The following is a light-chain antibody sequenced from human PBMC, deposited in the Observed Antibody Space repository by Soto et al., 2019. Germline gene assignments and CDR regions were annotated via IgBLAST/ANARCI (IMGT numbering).Light chain of an antibody. CDR3: QPYGG. CDR1: QSVISIH. J-gene: IGKJ1*01. Sequence: IGITQSPASLSVSLGERTTLSCRASQSVISIHLAWYQQKPGQAPRLLIYTASSRATGIPDRSSGSGSRTDFTLTIGRLEPEDCAAYYCQPYGGFGQGTKLDIK. CDR2: TAS. V-gene: IGKV3-20*01.